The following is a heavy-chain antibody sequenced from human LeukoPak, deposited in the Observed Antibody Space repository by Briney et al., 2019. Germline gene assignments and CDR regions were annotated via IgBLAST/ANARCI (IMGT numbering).Heavy chain of an antibody. J-gene: IGHJ6*03. CDR3: ARDFSSKSSWMGGPRYMDF. CDR2: INQDGSKK. CDR1: GFTFSNYW. Sequence: GGSLRLSCAASGFTFSNYWMHWVRQAPGKGLEWVASINQDGSKKYYVDSVKGRFTISRDNAKNALYLQMNSLRAEDTAGYYSARDFSSKSSWMGGPRYMDFCVKGTTVTVS. D-gene: IGHD1-26*01. V-gene: IGHV3-7*01.